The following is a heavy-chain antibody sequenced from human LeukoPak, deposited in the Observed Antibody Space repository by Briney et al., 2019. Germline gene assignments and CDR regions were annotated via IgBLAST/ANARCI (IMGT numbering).Heavy chain of an antibody. CDR2: IIPIFGTA. J-gene: IGHJ6*02. CDR3: AGAPRTGYYMFMDV. CDR1: GGTFSSYA. Sequence: GSSVKVSCTASGGTFSSYAISWVRQAPGQGLEWMGGIIPIFGTANYAQKFQGRVTITADESTSTAYMELSSLRSEDTAVYYCAGAPRTGYYMFMDVWGQGTTVTVSS. D-gene: IGHD3/OR15-3a*01. V-gene: IGHV1-69*01.